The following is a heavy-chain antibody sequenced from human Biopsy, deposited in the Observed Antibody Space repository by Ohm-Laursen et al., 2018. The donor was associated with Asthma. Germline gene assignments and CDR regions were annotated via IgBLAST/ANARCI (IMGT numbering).Heavy chain of an antibody. J-gene: IGHJ4*02. D-gene: IGHD3-22*01. CDR1: YGSITSGGYY. V-gene: IGHV4-31*03. Sequence: SQTLSFTCPVSYGSITSGGYYWTWIRKHPGKGLEWIGFIYYSGSTYYNPSLKSRVSISIDTSKNQFSLKLSSVTAADTAVYYCARAQDYYDSRGYYRSFDYWGQGTLVTVSS. CDR2: IYYSGST. CDR3: ARAQDYYDSRGYYRSFDY.